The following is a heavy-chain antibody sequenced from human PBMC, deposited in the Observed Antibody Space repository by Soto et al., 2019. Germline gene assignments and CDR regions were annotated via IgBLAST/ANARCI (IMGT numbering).Heavy chain of an antibody. CDR2: IIGSGGSA. D-gene: IGHD3-3*01. J-gene: IGHJ6*01. V-gene: IGHV3-23*01. CDR1: GFTFSSYA. Sequence: EARLLESGGGLVQPGGPLRLSCAASGFTFSSYAMSWVRQAPGKGLEWVSTIIGSGGSANYADSVKGRFTISRDSSKNTLYLQMNSLRADDTAVYYCARHILITILGYYYGMDVWGQGTTVTVSS. CDR3: ARHILITILGYYYGMDV.